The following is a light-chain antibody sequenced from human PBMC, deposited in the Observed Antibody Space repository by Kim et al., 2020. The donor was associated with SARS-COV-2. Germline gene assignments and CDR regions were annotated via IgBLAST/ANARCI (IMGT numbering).Light chain of an antibody. J-gene: IGKJ1*01. CDR1: PNVNSL. Sequence: MTQSPATLSVSPGEGATLSCRASPNVNSLLAWYQQKPGQTPRLLIYGASTRATGIPDRFTGSRSGTEFTLTISSLQSEDFAVYYCQQYNDWPRTFGQGTKVDIK. CDR2: GAS. CDR3: QQYNDWPRT. V-gene: IGKV3-15*01.